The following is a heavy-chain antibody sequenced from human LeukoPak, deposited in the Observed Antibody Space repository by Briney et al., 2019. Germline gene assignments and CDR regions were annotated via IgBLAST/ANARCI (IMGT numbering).Heavy chain of an antibody. V-gene: IGHV3-64D*06. CDR2: ISSNGGST. CDR1: GVTFSSYA. Sequence: GGSLRRSCSASGVTFSSYAMHCFRQDPGEGLVYFSAISSNGGSTYYADSVKGRFTISRDNSKNTLYLQMSSLRAEDTAVYYCVKSPYYDILTGHLNWFDPWGQGTLVTVSS. J-gene: IGHJ5*02. CDR3: VKSPYYDILTGHLNWFDP. D-gene: IGHD3-9*01.